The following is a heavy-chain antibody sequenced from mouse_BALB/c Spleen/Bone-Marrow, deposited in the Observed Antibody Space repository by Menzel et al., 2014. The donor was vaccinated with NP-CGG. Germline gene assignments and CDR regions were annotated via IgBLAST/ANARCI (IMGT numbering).Heavy chain of an antibody. J-gene: IGHJ1*01. CDR3: ARLNYYGNLFV. CDR2: INPDSSTI. CDR1: GFGFSRFW. V-gene: IGHV4-1*02. Sequence: EVQLVESGGGLVQPGGSLKPSCAASGFGFSRFWMSWVRQAPGKGLEWIGEINPDSSTINYTPSLKDKFIISRDNAKNTLYLQMSKVRSENTALYYCARLNYYGNLFVWGAGTTVTVSS. D-gene: IGHD1-1*01.